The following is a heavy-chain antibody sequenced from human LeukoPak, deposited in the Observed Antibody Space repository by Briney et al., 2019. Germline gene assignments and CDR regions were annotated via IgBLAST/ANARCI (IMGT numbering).Heavy chain of an antibody. CDR1: GFPYSSYG. Sequence: PGSPLTLFCAPSGFPYSSYGVHWVPQAPDKGREGVALIWYDGSNKYYADSVKGRFTISRDNSKNTLYLQMNSLRAEDTAVYYCARGYCSGGTCYDVDYWGQGTLVTVSS. J-gene: IGHJ4*02. CDR2: IWYDGSNK. CDR3: ARGYCSGGTCYDVDY. V-gene: IGHV3-33*01. D-gene: IGHD2-15*01.